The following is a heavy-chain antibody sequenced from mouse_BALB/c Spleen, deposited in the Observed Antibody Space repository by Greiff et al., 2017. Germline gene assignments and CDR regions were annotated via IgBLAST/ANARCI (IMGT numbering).Heavy chain of an antibody. Sequence: EVQRVESGPGLVKPSQSLSLTCSVTGYSITSGYYWNWIRQFPGNKLEWMGYISYDGSNNYNPSLKNRISITRDTSKNQFFLKLNSVTTEDTATYYCAVHYYGSRPFAYWGQGTLVTVSA. CDR3: AVHYYGSRPFAY. V-gene: IGHV3-6*02. CDR2: ISYDGSN. D-gene: IGHD1-1*01. CDR1: GYSITSGYY. J-gene: IGHJ3*01.